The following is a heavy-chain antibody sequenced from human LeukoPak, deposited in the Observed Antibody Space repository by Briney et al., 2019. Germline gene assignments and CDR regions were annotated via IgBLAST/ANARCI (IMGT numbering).Heavy chain of an antibody. CDR1: GGSFSGYY. V-gene: IGHV4-34*01. Sequence: SETLSLTCAVYGGSFSGYYWSWIRQPPGKGLEWIGEINHSGSTYYNPSLKSRVTISVDTSKNQFSLKLSSVTAADTAVYYCARQWQMATTQFDYWGQGTLVTVPS. D-gene: IGHD5-24*01. CDR2: INHSGST. J-gene: IGHJ4*02. CDR3: ARQWQMATTQFDY.